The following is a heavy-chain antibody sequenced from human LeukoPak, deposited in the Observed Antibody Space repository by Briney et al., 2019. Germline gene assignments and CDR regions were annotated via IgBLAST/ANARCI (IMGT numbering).Heavy chain of an antibody. CDR3: ARGGYYDYVWGSYRYPYYFDY. D-gene: IGHD3-16*02. CDR2: IYSGGST. V-gene: IGHV3-53*01. J-gene: IGHJ4*02. Sequence: GGSLRLSCAASGFTFSSFPMTWVRQAPGKGLEWVSVIYSGGSTYYADSVKGRFTISRDNSKNTLYLQMNSLRAEDTAAYYCARGGYYDYVWGSYRYPYYFDYWGQGTLVTVSS. CDR1: GFTFSSFP.